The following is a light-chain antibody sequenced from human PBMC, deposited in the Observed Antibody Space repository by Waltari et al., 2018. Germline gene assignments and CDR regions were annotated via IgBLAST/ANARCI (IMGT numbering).Light chain of an antibody. J-gene: IGLJ1*01. CDR1: GSGGP. V-gene: IGLV2-8*01. CDR3: SSDAVSNNFYD. Sequence: QSALTQPPSASGSPGQSVTISCTGTGSGGPVPWYQQHPGKAPKHLIYEVNKRPSGVPAGFSGSKSGNTASLTVSGLQAEDEGDYYCSSDAVSNNFYDFGTGTKVTVL. CDR2: EVN.